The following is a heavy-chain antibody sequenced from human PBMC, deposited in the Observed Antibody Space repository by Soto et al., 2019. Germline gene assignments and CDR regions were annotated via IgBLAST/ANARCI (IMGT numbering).Heavy chain of an antibody. D-gene: IGHD2-8*02. J-gene: IGHJ4*02. CDR1: GYSFTGYY. V-gene: IGHV1-2*02. CDR3: ARGDYGTGGYPFPYFDY. CDR2: INPDSGAT. Sequence: ASVKVSCKASGYSFTGYYIHWVRQAPGQGLEWMGWINPDSGATNYAQNFQGRVTLTSDTSISTASMDLTSLASDDTAVYYCARGDYGTGGYPFPYFDYWGQGTLVTVSS.